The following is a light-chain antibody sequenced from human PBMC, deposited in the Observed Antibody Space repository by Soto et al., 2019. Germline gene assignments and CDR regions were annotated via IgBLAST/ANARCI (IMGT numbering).Light chain of an antibody. J-gene: IGKJ3*01. CDR3: QQYDNRPFT. CDR1: QDISNY. V-gene: IGKV1-33*01. Sequence: DIQMTQSPSSLSASVGDRVTITCQASQDISNYLNWYQQKPGKAPKLLIYDASNLETGVPSRFSGSGPGTDFTFTISSLQPEDIATYYCQQYDNRPFTFGPGTKVDIK. CDR2: DAS.